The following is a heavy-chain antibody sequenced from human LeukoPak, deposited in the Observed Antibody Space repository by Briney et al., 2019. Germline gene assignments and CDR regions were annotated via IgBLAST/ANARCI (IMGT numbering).Heavy chain of an antibody. V-gene: IGHV3-21*01. CDR3: ARGPWYYYYMDV. CDR2: ISSSSSYI. J-gene: IGHJ6*03. CDR1: GFTFSSYS. Sequence: GGSLRLSCAASGFTFSSYSMNWVRQAPGKGLEWVSSISSSSSYIYYADSVKGRFTISRDNAKNSLYLQMNSLRAEDTAVYYCARGPWYYYYMDVWGKGTTVTVSS.